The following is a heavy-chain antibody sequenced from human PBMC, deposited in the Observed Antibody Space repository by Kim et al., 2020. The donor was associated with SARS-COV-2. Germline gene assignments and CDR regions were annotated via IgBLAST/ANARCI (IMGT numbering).Heavy chain of an antibody. Sequence: GGSLRLSCAASGFTFSSYAMSWVRQAPGKGLEWVSAISGSGGSTYYADSVKGRFTISRDNSKNTLYLQMNSLRAEDTAVYYCAKDHGYCSSTSCYREYYFDSWGQGTLVTVSS. V-gene: IGHV3-23*01. J-gene: IGHJ4*02. D-gene: IGHD2-2*02. CDR3: AKDHGYCSSTSCYREYYFDS. CDR1: GFTFSSYA. CDR2: ISGSGGST.